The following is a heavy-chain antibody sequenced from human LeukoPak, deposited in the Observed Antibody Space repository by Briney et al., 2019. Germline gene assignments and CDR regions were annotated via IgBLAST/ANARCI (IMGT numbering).Heavy chain of an antibody. V-gene: IGHV3-21*01. CDR1: GFTFSSYS. J-gene: IGHJ4*02. CDR3: ARSVGPYSGYDY. D-gene: IGHD5-12*01. CDR2: ISSSSSYI. Sequence: GGSLRLSCAASGFTFSSYSMNWVRQAPGKGLEWVSFISSSSSYIYYADSVKGRFTISRDNAKNSLYLQMNSLRAEDTAVYYCARSVGPYSGYDYWGQGTLVTVSS.